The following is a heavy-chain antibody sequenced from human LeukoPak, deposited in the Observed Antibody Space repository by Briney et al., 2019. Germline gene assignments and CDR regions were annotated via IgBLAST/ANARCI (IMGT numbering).Heavy chain of an antibody. V-gene: IGHV3-23*01. Sequence: PGGSLRLSCAASGFTFSSYAISWVRQAPGKGLEWASAISGSGGSTYYADSVKGRFTISRDNSKNTLYLQMNSLRAEDTAVYYCATSTYYYGSGSYPPDYWGQGTLVTVSS. CDR3: ATSTYYYGSGSYPPDY. CDR2: ISGSGGST. J-gene: IGHJ4*02. CDR1: GFTFSSYA. D-gene: IGHD3-10*01.